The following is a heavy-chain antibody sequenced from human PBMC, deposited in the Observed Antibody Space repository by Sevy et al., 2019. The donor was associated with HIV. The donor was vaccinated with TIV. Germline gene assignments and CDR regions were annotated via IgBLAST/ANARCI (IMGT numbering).Heavy chain of an antibody. CDR3: ARVGWVNAWYFDL. Sequence: GGSLRLSCAASGFTFKSYLMSWVRQAPGNGLEWVANIKQDGCEKYYVDSVKGRFTISRDNAENSLYLQINSLRVEDTAVYYCARVGWVNAWYFDLSGRGTLVTVSS. J-gene: IGHJ2*01. CDR1: GFTFKSYL. CDR2: IKQDGCEK. V-gene: IGHV3-7*01. D-gene: IGHD3-16*01.